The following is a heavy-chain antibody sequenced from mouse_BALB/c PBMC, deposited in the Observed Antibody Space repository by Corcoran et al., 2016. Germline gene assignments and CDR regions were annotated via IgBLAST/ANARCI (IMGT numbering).Heavy chain of an antibody. CDR3: ARTLYYRYAMDY. V-gene: IGHV9-3-1*01. CDR2: INTYTGEP. J-gene: IGHJ4*01. D-gene: IGHD2-14*01. CDR1: GYTFTNYG. Sequence: QIQLVQSGPELKKPGETVKISCKASGYTFTNYGMNWVKQAPGKGLKWMGWINTYTGEPTYADDFKGRFAFSLETSASTAYLQINNLKNEDTATYFCARTLYYRYAMDYWGQGTSVTVSS.